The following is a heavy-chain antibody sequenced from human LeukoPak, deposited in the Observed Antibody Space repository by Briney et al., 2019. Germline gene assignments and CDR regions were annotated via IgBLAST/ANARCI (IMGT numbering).Heavy chain of an antibody. Sequence: PGGSLRLSCAASGFSFSDYAIHWVRQAPGKGLEYVSAISSSGYKRYYGNSVEGRFTISRDNSKNTLYLQMGSLRAEDTAVYYCARRKTPGIAVAGSLDYWGQGTLVTVSP. CDR1: GFSFSDYA. J-gene: IGHJ4*02. CDR3: ARRKTPGIAVAGSLDY. V-gene: IGHV3-64*01. D-gene: IGHD6-19*01. CDR2: ISSSGYKR.